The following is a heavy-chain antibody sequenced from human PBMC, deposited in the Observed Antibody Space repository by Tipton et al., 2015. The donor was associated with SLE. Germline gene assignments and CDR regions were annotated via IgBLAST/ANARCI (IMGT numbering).Heavy chain of an antibody. CDR3: ARISGSSSNFDY. V-gene: IGHV4-34*01. CDR1: GGSFSGYY. J-gene: IGHJ4*02. Sequence: TLSLTCAVYGGSFSGYYWSWIRQPPGKGLEWIGEINHSGSTNYNPSLKSRVTISVDTSKNQFSPKLSSVTAADTAVYYCARISGSSSNFDYWGQGTLVTVSS. CDR2: INHSGST. D-gene: IGHD6-6*01.